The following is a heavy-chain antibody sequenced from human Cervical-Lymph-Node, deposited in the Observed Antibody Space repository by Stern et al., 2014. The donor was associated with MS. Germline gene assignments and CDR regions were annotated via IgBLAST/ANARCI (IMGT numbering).Heavy chain of an antibody. V-gene: IGHV1-69*06. CDR3: ARHYGDYYFDS. CDR2: IIPLFGTA. Sequence: MQLVESGAEVKKPGSSVKVSCKASGGAFSRYAMSWVRQAPGQGLEWMGGIIPLFGTANLAQKFRGRVTITADNSTSTAYMELSSLRSEDTAVYYCARHYGDYYFDSWGQGTLVTVSS. CDR1: GGAFSRYA. D-gene: IGHD4-17*01. J-gene: IGHJ4*02.